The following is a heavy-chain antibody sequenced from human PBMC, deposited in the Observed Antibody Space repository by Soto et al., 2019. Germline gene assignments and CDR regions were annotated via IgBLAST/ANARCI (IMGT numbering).Heavy chain of an antibody. J-gene: IGHJ4*02. V-gene: IGHV1-69*02. CDR2: IFPLTDIP. CDR3: ARGPLVVLNYFES. Sequence: QVQLVQSGTEVKKPGSSVKVSCKASGGTFRNYPINWVRQAPGQGLEWMGSIFPLTDIPDYAQNFQARLPFXXDXSTSTAYMELSSLTSDDTAMYFCARGPLVVLNYFESWGQGTLVPVSS. CDR1: GGTFRNYP.